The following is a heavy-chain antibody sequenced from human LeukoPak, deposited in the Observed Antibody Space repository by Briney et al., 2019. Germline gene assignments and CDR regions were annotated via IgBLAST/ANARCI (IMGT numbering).Heavy chain of an antibody. CDR2: IYSSGST. V-gene: IGHV4-4*09. Sequence: SETLSLTCTVSGGSISSDYWSWIRQPPGKGLEWIGYIYSSGSTTYNPTLKSRVTISVDTSKNHFSLKLSSMTAADTAVYYCARHQSSGYDLWGQGSLVTVSS. D-gene: IGHD3-22*01. CDR1: GGSISSDY. J-gene: IGHJ5*02. CDR3: ARHQSSGYDL.